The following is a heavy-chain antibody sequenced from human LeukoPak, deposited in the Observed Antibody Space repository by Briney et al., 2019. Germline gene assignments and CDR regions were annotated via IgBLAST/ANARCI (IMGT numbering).Heavy chain of an antibody. Sequence: ASVKVSCKASGGTFSSYAISWVRQAPGQGLEWMGGIIPIFGTANYAQKFQGRVRITTDESTSTAYMELSSLRSEDTAVYYCAIWSSGYYYYYMDVWGKGTTVTVSS. J-gene: IGHJ6*03. CDR1: GGTFSSYA. CDR2: IIPIFGTA. D-gene: IGHD3-3*01. V-gene: IGHV1-69*05. CDR3: AIWSSGYYYYYMDV.